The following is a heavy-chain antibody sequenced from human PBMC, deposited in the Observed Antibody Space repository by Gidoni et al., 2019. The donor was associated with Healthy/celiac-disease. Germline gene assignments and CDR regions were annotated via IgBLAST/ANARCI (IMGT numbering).Heavy chain of an antibody. V-gene: IGHV3-23*01. CDR1: GFTFSSYA. CDR2: ISGSGGST. CDR3: AKDLLIATGPLY. Sequence: EVQLLESGGGLVQPGGSLRPSCAASGFTFSSYAMSWVRQAPGKGLEWVSAISGSGGSTYYADSVKGRFTISRDNSKNTLYLQMNSLRAEDTAVYYCAKDLLIATGPLYWGQGTLVTVSS. J-gene: IGHJ4*02. D-gene: IGHD3-22*01.